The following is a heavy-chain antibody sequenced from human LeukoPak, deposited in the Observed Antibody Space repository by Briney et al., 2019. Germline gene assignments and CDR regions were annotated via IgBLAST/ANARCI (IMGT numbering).Heavy chain of an antibody. CDR3: ARGPGGYSGYHVPLDFDY. Sequence: GASVKVSCKASGYTFTSYDINWVRQATGQGLEWMGWMNPNSGNTGYAQKFQGRVTMTRNTSISTAYMELSSLRSEDTAVYYCARGPGGYSGYHVPLDFDYWGQGTLVTVSS. D-gene: IGHD5-12*01. CDR2: MNPNSGNT. V-gene: IGHV1-8*01. CDR1: GYTFTSYD. J-gene: IGHJ4*02.